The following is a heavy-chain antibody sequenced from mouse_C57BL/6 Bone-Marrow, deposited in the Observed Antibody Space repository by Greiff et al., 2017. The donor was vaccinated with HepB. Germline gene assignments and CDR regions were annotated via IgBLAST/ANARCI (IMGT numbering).Heavy chain of an antibody. D-gene: IGHD2-3*01. Sequence: VQLQQPGAELVMPGASVKLSCKASGYTFTSYWMHWVKQRPGQGLEWIGEIDPSDSYTNYNQKFKGKSTLTVDKSSSTAYMQLSSLTSEDSAVYYCARGLLLPWFAYWGQGTLVTVSA. CDR2: IDPSDSYT. V-gene: IGHV1-69*01. J-gene: IGHJ3*01. CDR1: GYTFTSYW. CDR3: ARGLLLPWFAY.